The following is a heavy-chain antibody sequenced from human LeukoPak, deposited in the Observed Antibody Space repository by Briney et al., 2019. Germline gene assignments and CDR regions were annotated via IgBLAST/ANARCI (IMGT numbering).Heavy chain of an antibody. J-gene: IGHJ5*02. V-gene: IGHV3-74*01. D-gene: IGHD2-2*01. Sequence: GESLRLSCAASGFTFSSYSMNWVRQAPGKGLVWVSRITSEGSSTSYADSVKGRFTISRDNAKNTLYLQMNSLRAEDTAVYYCAKGGYCSSTSCYVGWFDPWGQGTLVTVSS. CDR3: AKGGYCSSTSCYVGWFDP. CDR1: GFTFSSYS. CDR2: ITSEGSST.